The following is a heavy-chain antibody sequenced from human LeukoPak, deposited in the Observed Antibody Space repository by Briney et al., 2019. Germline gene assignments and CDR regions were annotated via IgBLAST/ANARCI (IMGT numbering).Heavy chain of an antibody. CDR3: ARVLMTTVTREDY. Sequence: GGSLRLSCAASGFTFSSYWMSWVRQAPGKGLEWVANIKQDGSEKYYVDSVKGRFTISRDNAKNSLYLQMNSLRAEDTAVYYCARVLMTTVTREDYWGQGTLVTVSS. V-gene: IGHV3-7*01. D-gene: IGHD4-17*01. CDR1: GFTFSSYW. J-gene: IGHJ4*02. CDR2: IKQDGSEK.